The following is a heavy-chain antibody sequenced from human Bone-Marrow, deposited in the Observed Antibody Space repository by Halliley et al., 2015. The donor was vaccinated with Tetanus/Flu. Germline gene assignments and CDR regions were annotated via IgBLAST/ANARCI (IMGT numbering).Heavy chain of an antibody. CDR3: ARDTTGIGFNFGSNWFHP. Sequence: TLSLTCTVSGASINHFYWSWIRQSPGKGLEWIGYIHYSGITNYNPSLKSRATISVDTSKSQLSLRLSSVTAADAAVYYCARDTTGIGFNFGSNWFHPWGQGGLVTGPS. V-gene: IGHV4-59*01. CDR2: IHYSGIT. D-gene: IGHD3-10*01. CDR1: GASINHFY. J-gene: IGHJ5*02.